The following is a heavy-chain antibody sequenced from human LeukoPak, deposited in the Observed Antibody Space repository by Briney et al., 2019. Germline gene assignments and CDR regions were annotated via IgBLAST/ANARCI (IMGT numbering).Heavy chain of an antibody. CDR3: ARAGRMAEPGTFDI. CDR2: IYTSGST. J-gene: IGHJ3*02. V-gene: IGHV4-4*07. Sequence: PSETLSLTCTVSGSSISSYYWTWIRQPAGKGLEWIGCIYTSGSTDYNPSLKSRVTMSIDTSKNQFSLKLSSVTSADTAVYYCARAGRMAEPGTFDIWGQGTMVTVSS. CDR1: GSSISSYY. D-gene: IGHD6-19*01.